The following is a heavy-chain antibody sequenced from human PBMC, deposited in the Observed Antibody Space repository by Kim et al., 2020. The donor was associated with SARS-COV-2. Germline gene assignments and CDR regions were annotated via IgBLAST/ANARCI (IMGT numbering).Heavy chain of an antibody. CDR2: INTNTGNP. CDR3: ARDHGSGYYSFAY. D-gene: IGHD5-12*01. J-gene: IGHJ4*02. Sequence: ASVKVSCKASGYTFTSYGMNWVRQAPGQGLEWMGWINTNTGNPTYAQGFTGRFVFSLDTSVSTAYLLLSSLKAEDTAVYYCARDHGSGYYSFAYWGQGTLVTVSS. V-gene: IGHV7-4-1*02. CDR1: GYTFTSYG.